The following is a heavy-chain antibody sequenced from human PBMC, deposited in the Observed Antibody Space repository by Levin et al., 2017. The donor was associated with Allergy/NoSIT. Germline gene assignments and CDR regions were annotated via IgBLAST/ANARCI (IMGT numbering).Heavy chain of an antibody. CDR3: ASGGGYSSGPGDY. CDR1: GGSIRSSNW. J-gene: IGHJ4*02. D-gene: IGHD6-19*01. Sequence: SQTLSLTCGVSGGSIRSSNWWSWVRQPPGKGLEWIGEIYHSGSTNYNPSLKSRVTISVDKSKNQFSLKLSSVTAADTAVYYCASGGGYSSGPGDYWGQGTLVTVSS. CDR2: IYHSGST. V-gene: IGHV4-4*02.